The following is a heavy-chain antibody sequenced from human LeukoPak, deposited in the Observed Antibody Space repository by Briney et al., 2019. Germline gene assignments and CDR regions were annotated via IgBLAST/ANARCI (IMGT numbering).Heavy chain of an antibody. Sequence: GSSVKVSCKASGYTFTSYAMHWVRQAPGQRLEWMGWINAGNGNTKYSQKFQGRVTITRDTSASTAYMELSSLRSEDTAVYYCARGAAQLWLLPGYWGQGTLVTVSS. CDR2: INAGNGNT. D-gene: IGHD5-18*01. V-gene: IGHV1-3*01. J-gene: IGHJ4*02. CDR1: GYTFTSYA. CDR3: ARGAAQLWLLPGY.